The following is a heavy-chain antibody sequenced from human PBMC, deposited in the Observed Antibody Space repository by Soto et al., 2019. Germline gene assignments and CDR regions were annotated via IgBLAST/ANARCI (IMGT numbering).Heavy chain of an antibody. CDR3: ARHVSPLVAVFQGTFDY. J-gene: IGHJ4*02. D-gene: IGHD6-19*01. CDR2: IYYSGST. Sequence: QLQLQESGPGLVKPSETLSLTCTVSGGSISSSSYYWGWIRQPPGKGLEWIGSIYYSGSTYYNPSLKSRVTISVDTSKNQFSLKLSSVTAADTAVYYCARHVSPLVAVFQGTFDYWGQGTLVTVSS. CDR1: GGSISSSSYY. V-gene: IGHV4-39*01.